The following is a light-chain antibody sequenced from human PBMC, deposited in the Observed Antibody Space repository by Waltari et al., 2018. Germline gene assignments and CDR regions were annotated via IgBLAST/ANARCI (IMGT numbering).Light chain of an antibody. CDR3: QQYNNWPRT. CDR2: GAS. Sequence: ETVMTESPAPLSVSTGERVTLSCRASQSVAGNLAWYQQKPGQAPRLLIYGASTRATGIPARFSGSGSGTEFTLTISSLQSEDFAVYYCQQYNNWPRTFGQGTKLEI. V-gene: IGKV3-15*01. J-gene: IGKJ2*01. CDR1: QSVAGN.